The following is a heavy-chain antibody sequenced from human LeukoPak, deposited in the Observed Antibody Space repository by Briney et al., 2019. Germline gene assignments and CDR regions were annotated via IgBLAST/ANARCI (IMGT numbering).Heavy chain of an antibody. CDR3: AREDRRYCTNGVCYPLH. J-gene: IGHJ4*02. V-gene: IGHV1-18*01. Sequence: GASVKVSCKASGYTFTSYDINWVRQATGQGLEWMGWIGAYNGNTNYAQKLQGRVTMTTDTSTSTAYMELRSLRSDDTAVYYCAREDRRYCTNGVCYPLHWGQGTLVTVSS. D-gene: IGHD2-8*01. CDR1: GYTFTSYD. CDR2: IGAYNGNT.